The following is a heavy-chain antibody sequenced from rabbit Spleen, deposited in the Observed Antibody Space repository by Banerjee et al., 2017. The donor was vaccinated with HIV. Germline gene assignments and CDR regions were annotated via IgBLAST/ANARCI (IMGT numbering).Heavy chain of an antibody. D-gene: IGHD8-1*01. J-gene: IGHJ6*01. CDR1: GVSSSSNYY. V-gene: IGHV1S40*01. Sequence: QSLEESGGDLVKPGASLPLPCTASGVSSSSNYYMCWFRQPPGKGLEWIACIDSGSSGFTYFASWAKGRFTISKTSSTTVTLQMTSLTAADTATYFCARDSGSSFSSYGMDLWGPGTLVTVS. CDR2: IDSGSSGFT. CDR3: ARDSGSSFSSYGMDL.